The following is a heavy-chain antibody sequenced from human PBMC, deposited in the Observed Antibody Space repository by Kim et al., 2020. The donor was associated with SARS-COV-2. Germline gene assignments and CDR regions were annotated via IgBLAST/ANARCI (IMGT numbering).Heavy chain of an antibody. CDR3: AREKQQLVLGYFDY. J-gene: IGHJ4*02. CDR2: IYTSGST. V-gene: IGHV4-4*07. CDR1: GGSISSYY. Sequence: SETLSLTCTVSGGSISSYYWSWIRQPAGKGLEWIGRIYTSGSTNYNPSLKSRVTMSVDTSKNQFSLKLSSVTAADMAVYYCAREKQQLVLGYFDYWGQGTLVTVSS. D-gene: IGHD6-13*01.